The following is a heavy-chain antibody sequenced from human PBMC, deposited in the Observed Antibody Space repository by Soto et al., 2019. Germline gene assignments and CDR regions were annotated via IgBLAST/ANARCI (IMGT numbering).Heavy chain of an antibody. Sequence: GESLKISCKGSGYSFSIYWITWVRQMPGKGLEWMGVIYPVDSDTRYSPSFQGQVTISVDKSINTAYLQWSSLQASDTAIYYCARQDGDGLFYFDYWGQGTPVTVSS. CDR3: ARQDGDGLFYFDY. V-gene: IGHV5-51*01. CDR1: GYSFSIYW. J-gene: IGHJ4*02. CDR2: IYPVDSDT. D-gene: IGHD4-17*01.